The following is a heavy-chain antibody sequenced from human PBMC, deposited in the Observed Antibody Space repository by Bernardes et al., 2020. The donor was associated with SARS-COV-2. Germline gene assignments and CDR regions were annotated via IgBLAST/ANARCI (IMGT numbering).Heavy chain of an antibody. D-gene: IGHD6-19*01. Sequence: SETLSLTCTVSADSIKSSFWTWIRQSPGQGLEWIGFIHYSGSTNYNPSLKSRVTISVDTSKNQVSLKLNSVTETDTAVYYCASSIAVPATNLDFWGQGTLVTVSS. V-gene: IGHV4-59*08. J-gene: IGHJ4*02. CDR2: IHYSGST. CDR1: ADSIKSSF. CDR3: ASSIAVPATNLDF.